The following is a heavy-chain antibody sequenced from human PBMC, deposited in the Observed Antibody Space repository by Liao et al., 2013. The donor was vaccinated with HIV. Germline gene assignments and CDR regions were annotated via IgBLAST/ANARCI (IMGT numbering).Heavy chain of an antibody. CDR3: ARVGPTYYDISFDP. J-gene: IGHJ5*02. CDR1: GGSISSYY. CDR2: IYTSGST. V-gene: IGHV4-4*07. Sequence: QVQLQESGPGLVKPSETLSLTCTVSGGSISSYYWSWIRQPAGKGLEWIGRIYTSGSTNYNPSLKSRVTMSVDTSKNQFSLKLSSVTAADTAVYYCARVGPTYYDISFDPWAREPWSPSPQ. D-gene: IGHD3-9*01.